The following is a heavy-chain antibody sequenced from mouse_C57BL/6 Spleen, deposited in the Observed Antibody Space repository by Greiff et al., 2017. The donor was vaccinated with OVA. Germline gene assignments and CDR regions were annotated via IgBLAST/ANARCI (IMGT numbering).Heavy chain of an antibody. D-gene: IGHD1-1*01. Sequence: EVKLVESGGGLVKPGGSLKLSCAASGFTFSDYGMHWVRQAPEKGLEWVAYISSGSSTIYYADTVKGRFTISRDNAKNTLFLQMTSLRSEDTAMYYCARRLGSSYWYFDVWGTGTTVTVSS. CDR1: GFTFSDYG. J-gene: IGHJ1*03. CDR2: ISSGSSTI. CDR3: ARRLGSSYWYFDV. V-gene: IGHV5-17*01.